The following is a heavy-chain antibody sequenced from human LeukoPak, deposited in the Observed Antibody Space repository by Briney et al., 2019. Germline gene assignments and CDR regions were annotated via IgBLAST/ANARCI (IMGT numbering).Heavy chain of an antibody. CDR3: ARLAPGIAPYFDY. J-gene: IGHJ4*02. D-gene: IGHD6-13*01. CDR2: IIPIFGTA. Sequence: GSSVKVSCKASGGTFSSYAISWVRQAPGQGLEWMGGIIPIFGTANYAQKFQGRVTITADESTSTAYMELSRLRSDDTAVYYCARLAPGIAPYFDYWGQGTLVTVSS. CDR1: GGTFSSYA. V-gene: IGHV1-69*01.